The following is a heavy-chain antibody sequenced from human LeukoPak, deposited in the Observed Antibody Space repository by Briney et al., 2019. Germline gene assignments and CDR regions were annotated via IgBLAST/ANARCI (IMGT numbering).Heavy chain of an antibody. CDR2: IIPIFGTA. J-gene: IGHJ6*02. Sequence: SVKVSCKASGGTCSSYAISWVRQAPGQGLEWMGGIIPIFGTANYAQKFQGRVTITADESTSTAYMELSSLRSEDTAVYYCARDRDDSSGYYSYYGMDVWGQGTTVTVSS. CDR3: ARDRDDSSGYYSYYGMDV. V-gene: IGHV1-69*13. CDR1: GGTCSSYA. D-gene: IGHD3-22*01.